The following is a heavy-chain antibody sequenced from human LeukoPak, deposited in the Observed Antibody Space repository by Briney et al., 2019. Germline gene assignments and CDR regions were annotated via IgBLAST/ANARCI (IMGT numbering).Heavy chain of an antibody. V-gene: IGHV4-4*07. D-gene: IGHD4-23*01. J-gene: IGHJ4*02. Sequence: SETLSLTCTVSGYSISSGYYWGWIRQPAGKGLEWIGHIYTSGTTNYNPSLKSRVTMSIDTSKNQFSLKLSSVTAADTAVYHCARGRNNYGGNSEIEYWGQGTLVTVSS. CDR3: ARGRNNYGGNSEIEY. CDR2: IYTSGTT. CDR1: GYSISSGYY.